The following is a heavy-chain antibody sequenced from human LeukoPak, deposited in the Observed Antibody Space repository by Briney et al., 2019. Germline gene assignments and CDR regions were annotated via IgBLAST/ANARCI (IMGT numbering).Heavy chain of an antibody. CDR3: ARDPEDNFDY. D-gene: IGHD1-14*01. CDR1: GFTFGDYA. V-gene: IGHV3-21*01. Sequence: GGSLRLSCTASGFTFGDYAMSWVRQAPGKGLEWVSSISSSSSYIYYADSVKGRFTISRDNAKNSLYLQMNSLRAEDTAVYYCARDPEDNFDYWGQGTLVTVSS. J-gene: IGHJ4*02. CDR2: ISSSSSYI.